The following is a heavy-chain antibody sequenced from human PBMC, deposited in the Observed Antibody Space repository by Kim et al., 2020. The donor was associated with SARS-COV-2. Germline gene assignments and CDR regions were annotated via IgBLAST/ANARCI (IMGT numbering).Heavy chain of an antibody. CDR2: MNPNSGNT. D-gene: IGHD2-2*01. V-gene: IGHV1-8*01. CDR1: GYTFTSYD. Sequence: ASVKVSCKASGYTFTSYDINWVRQATGQGLEWMGWMNPNSGNTGYAQKFQGRVTMTRNTSISTAYMELSSLRSEDTAVYYCARGHRYQLLPVDIIGFDPWGQGTLVTVSS. J-gene: IGHJ5*02. CDR3: ARGHRYQLLPVDIIGFDP.